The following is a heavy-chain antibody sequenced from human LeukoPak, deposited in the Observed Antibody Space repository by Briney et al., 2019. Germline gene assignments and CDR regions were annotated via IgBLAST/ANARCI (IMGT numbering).Heavy chain of an antibody. J-gene: IGHJ4*02. CDR3: ARDLSNDSRGYPGY. CDR1: GYTFTSFG. CDR2: ISTYNGNT. V-gene: IGHV1-18*01. Sequence: GASVTVSCKASGYTFTSFGISWVRQAPGQGVEWMGWISTYNGNTNYAQKVQGRVTLTTATSTSTAYMELRSLRSDDTAVYYCARDLSNDSRGYPGYWGQGTLVTVSS. D-gene: IGHD3-22*01.